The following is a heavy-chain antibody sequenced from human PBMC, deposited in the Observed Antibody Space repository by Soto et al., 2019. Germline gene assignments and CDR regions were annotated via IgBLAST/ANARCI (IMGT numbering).Heavy chain of an antibody. J-gene: IGHJ5*02. V-gene: IGHV1-69*13. CDR1: GGTFSSYA. Sequence: GASVKVSCKASGGTFSSYAISWVRQAPGQGLEWMGGIIPTFGTANYAQKFQGRVTITADESTSTAYMELSSLRSEDTAVYYCARAVAYDSSGSVFDPWGQGTLVTVSS. CDR3: ARAVAYDSSGSVFDP. CDR2: IIPTFGTA. D-gene: IGHD3-22*01.